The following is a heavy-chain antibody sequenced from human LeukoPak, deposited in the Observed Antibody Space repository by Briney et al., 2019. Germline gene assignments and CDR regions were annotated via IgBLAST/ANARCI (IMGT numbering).Heavy chain of an antibody. D-gene: IGHD1-26*01. CDR1: GFSFSSYA. J-gene: IGHJ3*02. Sequence: GGSLRLSCATSGFSFSSYAFYWIRQAPGKGLEWLTLISYDGNDNYYADCVKGRFSISRDNSKSMVFLQMNSLRPEDTAVYYCAKTLYSGSSSDAFDIWGQGTMVTVSS. CDR2: ISYDGNDN. V-gene: IGHV3-30*04. CDR3: AKTLYSGSSSDAFDI.